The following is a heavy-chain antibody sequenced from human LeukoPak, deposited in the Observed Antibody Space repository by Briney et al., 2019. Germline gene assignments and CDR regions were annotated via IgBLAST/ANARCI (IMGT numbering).Heavy chain of an antibody. V-gene: IGHV1-69*05. Sequence: SVKVSCKASGGTFSSYAISWVRQAPGQGLEWMGGIIPIFGTANYAQKFQGRVTITTDESTSTAYIELSSLRSEDTAVYYCARGEYSSSSRGYYYYYMDVWGKGTTVTVSS. CDR1: GGTFSSYA. CDR2: IIPIFGTA. CDR3: ARGEYSSSSRGYYYYYMDV. D-gene: IGHD6-6*01. J-gene: IGHJ6*03.